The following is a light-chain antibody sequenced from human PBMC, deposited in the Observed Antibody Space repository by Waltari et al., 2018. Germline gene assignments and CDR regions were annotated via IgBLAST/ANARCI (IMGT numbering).Light chain of an antibody. V-gene: IGKV1-9*01. CDR3: QQSYSSPWT. Sequence: DIQLTQSPSFLSASVGDRVTITCRATQGIISYLAWYQQKPGKVPKLLIYAASTLQSGVPSRFSGSGSGTEFTLTISSLQPEDSATYYCQQSYSSPWTFGQGTKVEV. CDR1: QGIISY. CDR2: AAS. J-gene: IGKJ1*01.